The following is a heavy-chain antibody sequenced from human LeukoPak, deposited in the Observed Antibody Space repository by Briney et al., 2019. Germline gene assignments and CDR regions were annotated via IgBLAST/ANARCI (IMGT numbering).Heavy chain of an antibody. Sequence: GRSLRLSCAASGFTFSVYAMHWVRQAPGKGLEWVSSISYNGSTQYYADSVKGRCSIISNNYNKTLFEQMNMRTREDTAMYYCARDRGGSCWYYLDYWGQGTLVTVSS. CDR1: GFTFSVYA. CDR3: ARDRGGSCWYYLDY. CDR2: ISYNGSTQ. V-gene: IGHV3-30-3*01. J-gene: IGHJ4*02. D-gene: IGHD6-19*01.